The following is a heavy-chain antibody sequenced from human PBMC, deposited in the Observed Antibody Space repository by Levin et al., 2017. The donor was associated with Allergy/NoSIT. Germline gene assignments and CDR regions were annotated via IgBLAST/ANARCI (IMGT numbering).Heavy chain of an antibody. CDR2: IYHSGST. CDR1: GGSISSSNW. D-gene: IGHD4-11*01. V-gene: IGHV4-4*02. CDR3: AVTTHYYSYMDV. J-gene: IGHJ6*03. Sequence: SCAVSGGSISSSNWWSWVRQPPGKGLEWIGEIYHSGSTNYNPSLKSRVTMSVDKSKNQFSLKLSSATAADTAVYYCAVTTHYYSYMDVWGKGTTVTVSS.